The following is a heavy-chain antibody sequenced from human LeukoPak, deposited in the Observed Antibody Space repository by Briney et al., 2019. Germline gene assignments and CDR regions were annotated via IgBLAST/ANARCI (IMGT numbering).Heavy chain of an antibody. CDR3: ARGGSGYDYPFDY. J-gene: IGHJ4*02. CDR2: IYYSGST. D-gene: IGHD5-12*01. CDR1: GGSISSGGYY. Sequence: SETLSLTCTVSGGSISSGGYYWSWIRQHPGKGLEWIGYIYYSGSTNYNPSLKSRVTISVDTSKNQFSLKLSSVTAADTAVYYCARGGSGYDYPFDYWGQGTLVTVSS. V-gene: IGHV4-61*08.